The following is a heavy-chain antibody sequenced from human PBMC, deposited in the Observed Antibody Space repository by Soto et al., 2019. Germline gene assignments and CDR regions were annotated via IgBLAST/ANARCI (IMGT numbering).Heavy chain of an antibody. V-gene: IGHV4-34*01. CDR2: INHREST. D-gene: IGHD1-26*01. CDR3: ARGRGRREDYYYGMDG. Sequence: SEALSLSCPVYGGSFSGDYWSWIRHLPGSGVEWVGEINHRESTIHNRSLKSRVTISVNTSEDQFSRKLGSSTAAEAALCDCARGRGRREDYYYGMDGWGQGSTVTVAS. CDR1: GGSFSGDY. J-gene: IGHJ6*02.